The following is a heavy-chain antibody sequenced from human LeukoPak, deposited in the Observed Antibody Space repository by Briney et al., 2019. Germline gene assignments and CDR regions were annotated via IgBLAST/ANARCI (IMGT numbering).Heavy chain of an antibody. V-gene: IGHV3-49*04. J-gene: IGHJ4*02. CDR2: IRSKVYGGIT. CDR3: TRDYGGFDY. D-gene: IGHD4-23*01. CDR1: GFTFGDYV. Sequence: PGRSLRLSCAASGFTFGDYVMTWVRQAPGKGLEWVGFIRSKVYGGITEYAASVKGRFIISRDDSKSIAYLQMNSLKTEDTAVYYCTRDYGGFDYWGQGTLVTVSS.